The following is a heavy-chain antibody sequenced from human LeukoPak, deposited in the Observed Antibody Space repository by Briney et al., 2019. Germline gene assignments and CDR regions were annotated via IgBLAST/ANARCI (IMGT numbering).Heavy chain of an antibody. CDR1: GFTFSSYA. J-gene: IGHJ4*02. CDR3: ATFPVAGPYFDY. CDR2: ISGSGGST. V-gene: IGHV3-23*01. D-gene: IGHD6-19*01. Sequence: GGSLRLSCAASGFTFSSYAMSWVRQAPGKELEWVSAISGSGGSTYYADSVKGRFTISRDNSKNTLYLQMNSLRAEDTAVYYCATFPVAGPYFDYWGQGTLVTVSS.